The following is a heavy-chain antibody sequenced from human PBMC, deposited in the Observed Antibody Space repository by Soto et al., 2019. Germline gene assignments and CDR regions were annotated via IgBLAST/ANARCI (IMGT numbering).Heavy chain of an antibody. CDR3: ARDWSDIMVYGTMDY. J-gene: IGHJ4*01. D-gene: IGHD2-8*01. CDR1: GFTFSSYA. CDR2: ISYDGSNK. Sequence: QVQLVESGGGVVQPGRSLRLSCAASGFTFSSYAMPWVRQAPGKGLEWVAVISYDGSNKYYADSVKGRFTISRDNSKHTLYLQMNSLRAEDTAVYYCARDWSDIMVYGTMDYWGHGTLVTGSS. V-gene: IGHV3-30-3*01.